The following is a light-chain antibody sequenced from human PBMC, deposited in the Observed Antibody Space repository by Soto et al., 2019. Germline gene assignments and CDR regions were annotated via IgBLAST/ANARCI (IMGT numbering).Light chain of an antibody. CDR2: DAS. Sequence: DIQMTQSPSSLSASVGDRVTITCQASQGIRSSLSWYQQKPGKAPKLLINDASNLETGVPSRFSGSGAGTDFTFTISSLQAEDIATYYCQQYNTWRSITFGQGTRLESK. CDR3: QQYNTWRSIT. CDR1: QGIRSS. J-gene: IGKJ5*01. V-gene: IGKV1-33*01.